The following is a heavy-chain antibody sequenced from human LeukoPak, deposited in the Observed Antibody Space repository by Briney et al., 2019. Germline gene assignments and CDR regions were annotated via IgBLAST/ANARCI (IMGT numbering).Heavy chain of an antibody. J-gene: IGHJ5*02. CDR2: INPNSGGT. V-gene: IGHV1-2*02. CDR3: ARDVWTVATSGGGGFDP. Sequence: ASVKVSCKPSGYTFTDYYIHWVRQAPGQGLEWMGWINPNSGGTKDAQQFQGRVIITSDTSSNTAYMDLSSLTSDDTAVDFCARDVWTVATSGGGGFDPWGQGTMVTVSS. CDR1: GYTFTDYY. D-gene: IGHD6-13*01.